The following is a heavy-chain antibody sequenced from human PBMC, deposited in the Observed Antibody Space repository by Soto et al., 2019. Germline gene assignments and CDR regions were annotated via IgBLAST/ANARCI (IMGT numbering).Heavy chain of an antibody. CDR2: IYYSGST. Sequence: PSETLSLTCTVSGVSISSSSYYWGWIRQPPGKGLEWIGSIYYSGSTYHNPSLKSRVTISVDTSKNQFSLKLSSVTAADTAVYCCARHFYTYGFYFDYWGQGTPVTVS. D-gene: IGHD5-18*01. CDR1: GVSISSSSYY. V-gene: IGHV4-39*01. CDR3: ARHFYTYGFYFDY. J-gene: IGHJ4*02.